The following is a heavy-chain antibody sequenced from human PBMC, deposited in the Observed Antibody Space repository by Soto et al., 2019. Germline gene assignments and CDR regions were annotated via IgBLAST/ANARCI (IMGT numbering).Heavy chain of an antibody. CDR1: GASINSYY. V-gene: IGHV4-59*01. CDR2: LYYSGST. Sequence: PSEPLSLTCIVSGASINSYYWNWIRQPPGKGLEWIVYLYYSGSTDYNPSLKSRVSISVDTSKNQFSLSLTSVTAADTAVYYCARDPLPGYDSGGPVLWGHGTLVTV. D-gene: IGHD3-22*01. J-gene: IGHJ1*01. CDR3: ARDPLPGYDSGGPVL.